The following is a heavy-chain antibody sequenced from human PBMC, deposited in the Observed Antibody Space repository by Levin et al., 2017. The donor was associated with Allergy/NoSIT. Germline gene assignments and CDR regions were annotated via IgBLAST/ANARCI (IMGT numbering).Heavy chain of an antibody. CDR2: ISYDGSHK. Sequence: GESLKISCAASGFAFSVYAMHWVRQAPGKGLEWVAVISYDGSHKFYSDSVKGRFTISRDNSKNTLYLQMNSLSAGDTAVYYCAKDVYDFNGRSADRWLDYWGQGTRVTASS. J-gene: IGHJ4*02. V-gene: IGHV3-30*18. CDR1: GFAFSVYA. D-gene: IGHD3-3*01. CDR3: AKDVYDFNGRSADRWLDY.